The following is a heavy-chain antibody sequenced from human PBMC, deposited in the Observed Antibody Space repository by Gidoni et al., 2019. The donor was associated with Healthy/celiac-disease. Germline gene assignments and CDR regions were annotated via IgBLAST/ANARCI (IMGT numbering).Heavy chain of an antibody. CDR2: LYFSGST. V-gene: IGHV4-39*01. CDR1: GGSISSSSYY. J-gene: IGHJ4*02. D-gene: IGHD1-26*01. CDR3: ARLRYSGSYEGVFYFDY. Sequence: LQLQESGPGLVKPSETLTLTCTVPGGSISSSSYYWGWIRQPPGKGLEWIGSLYFSGSTYYNPALKSRVTISVDTSKNQFSLKRSAVTAADTAVYYCARLRYSGSYEGVFYFDYWGQGTLVTVSS.